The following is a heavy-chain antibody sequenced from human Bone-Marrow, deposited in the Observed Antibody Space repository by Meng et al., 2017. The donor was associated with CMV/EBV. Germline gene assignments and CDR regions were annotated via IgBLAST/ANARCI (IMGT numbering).Heavy chain of an antibody. CDR2: INWNGDSI. Sequence: GGSLRLSCVASGFTFDDHAMHWVRQAPGKGLEWVSGINWNGDSIVYADSVKGRFTISRDNAKNSLYLQMNSLRAEDTALYYCAKGRYSGSSGYFDYWGQGTLVTVSS. D-gene: IGHD1-26*01. J-gene: IGHJ4*02. CDR1: GFTFDDHA. CDR3: AKGRYSGSSGYFDY. V-gene: IGHV3-9*01.